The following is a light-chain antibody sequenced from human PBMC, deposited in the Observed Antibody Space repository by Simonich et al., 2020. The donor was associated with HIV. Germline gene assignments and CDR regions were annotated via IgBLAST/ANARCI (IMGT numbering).Light chain of an antibody. CDR3: QQYNSHFPT. CDR1: QSINNW. CDR2: KAS. J-gene: IGKJ1*01. Sequence: DIQMTQSPSTLSASVGDRVTITCRASQSINNWLAWYQQKPGKAPKLRIYKASSLESGVPSTFSGSGSGTEFTLTISSLQPDDFATYYCQQYNSHFPTFGQGTKVEIK. V-gene: IGKV1-5*03.